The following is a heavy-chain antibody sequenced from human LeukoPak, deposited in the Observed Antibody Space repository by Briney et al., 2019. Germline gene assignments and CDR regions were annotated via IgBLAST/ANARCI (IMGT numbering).Heavy chain of an antibody. CDR2: IYYSGST. V-gene: IGHV4-30-4*01. J-gene: IGHJ4*02. Sequence: SEALSLTCTVSGGSISSGDYYWSWVRQPPGKGLEWIGYIYYSGSTYYNPSLKSRVTISVDTSKNQFSLKLSSVTAADTAVYYCARTSNKVLRPDYWGQGTLVTVSS. CDR3: ARTSNKVLRPDY. CDR1: GGSISSGDYY. D-gene: IGHD3-3*01.